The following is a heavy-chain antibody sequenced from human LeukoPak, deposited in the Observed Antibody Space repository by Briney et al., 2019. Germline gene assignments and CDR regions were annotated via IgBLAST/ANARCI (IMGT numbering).Heavy chain of an antibody. CDR1: GLTFSDAW. V-gene: IGHV3-15*01. Sequence: PGGSLRLSCAVSGLTFSDAWMTWVRQAPGKGLEWVGRILGKGSGGTTDYAAPVQGRFTISRDNSKNTLYLQMGSLRAEDMAVYYCARSRLVLTAIDYWGQGTLVTVSS. D-gene: IGHD2-21*02. J-gene: IGHJ4*02. CDR3: ARSRLVLTAIDY. CDR2: ILGKGSGGTT.